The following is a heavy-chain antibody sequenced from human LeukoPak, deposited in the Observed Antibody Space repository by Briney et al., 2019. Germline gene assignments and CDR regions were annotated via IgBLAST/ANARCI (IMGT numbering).Heavy chain of an antibody. CDR2: ISSSGSTI. CDR3: ARDNYDSSGPYYFDY. CDR1: GFTFSSYG. Sequence: GGSLRLSCAASGFTFSSYGMHWVRQSPGKGLEWVSYISSSGSTIYYADSVKGRFTISRDNARNSLYLQMNSLRAEDTAVYYCARDNYDSSGPYYFDYWGQGTLVTVSS. V-gene: IGHV3-48*04. D-gene: IGHD3-22*01. J-gene: IGHJ4*02.